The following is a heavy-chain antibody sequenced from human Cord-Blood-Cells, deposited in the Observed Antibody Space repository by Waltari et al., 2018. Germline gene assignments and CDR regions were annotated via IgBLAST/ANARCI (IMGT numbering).Heavy chain of an antibody. CDR1: GGSFSGYY. V-gene: IGHV4-34*01. D-gene: IGHD1-1*01. J-gene: IGHJ4*02. Sequence: QVQLQQWGAGLLKPSETLSLTCAVYGGSFSGYYWSWIRQPPGKGLGWIGEINHSGSTNYNPSLKSRVTISVDTSKNQFSLKLSSVTAADTAVYYCARYNWNDALFDYWGQGTLVTVSS. CDR2: INHSGST. CDR3: ARYNWNDALFDY.